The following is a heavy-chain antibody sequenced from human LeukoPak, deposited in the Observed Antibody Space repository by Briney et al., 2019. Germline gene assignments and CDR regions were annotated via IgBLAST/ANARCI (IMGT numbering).Heavy chain of an antibody. V-gene: IGHV4-4*07. Sequence: PSETLSLTCTVSGDSISNYYWSWIRQPAGKGLEWIGRMYTSGATNYNPSLKSRTTMSVDTSKNQLSLRLSSVTAADRAVYYCARGGTIGTTSPLRAFDIWGQGTMVTVSS. D-gene: IGHD1-1*01. CDR3: ARGGTIGTTSPLRAFDI. CDR2: MYTSGAT. CDR1: GDSISNYY. J-gene: IGHJ3*02.